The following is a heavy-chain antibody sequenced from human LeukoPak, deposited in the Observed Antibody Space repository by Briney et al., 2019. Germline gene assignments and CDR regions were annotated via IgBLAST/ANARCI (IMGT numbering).Heavy chain of an antibody. J-gene: IGHJ4*02. CDR2: IIPGSGGT. CDR3: ARRFGEI. D-gene: IGHD3-10*01. V-gene: IGHV1-2*02. CDR1: GYTFTGYA. Sequence: ASVKVSCKASGYTFTGYAIHWVRQAPGQGLEWMGYIIPGSGGTNYAETFQGRVTMTRDTSISTAYMELSSLTSEDTAVYYCARRFGEIWGQGTLVTVSS.